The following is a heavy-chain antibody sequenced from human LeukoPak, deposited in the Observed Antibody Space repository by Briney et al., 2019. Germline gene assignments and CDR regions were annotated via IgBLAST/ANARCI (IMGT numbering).Heavy chain of an antibody. D-gene: IGHD5-18*01. CDR1: GFTFSSYW. CDR3: ARFGGYSYGPYWYFDL. CDR2: IKQDGSDK. Sequence: GGSLRLSCAASGFTFSSYWMSWVRQAPGKGLEWVANIKQDGSDKYYVDSVKGRFTISRDNAKNSLYLQMNSLRAEDTAVYYCARFGGYSYGPYWYFDLWGRGTLVTVSS. J-gene: IGHJ2*01. V-gene: IGHV3-7*01.